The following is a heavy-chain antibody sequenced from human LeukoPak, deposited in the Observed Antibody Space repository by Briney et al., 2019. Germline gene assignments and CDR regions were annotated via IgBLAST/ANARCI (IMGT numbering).Heavy chain of an antibody. CDR3: ARADYGGNAGGF. CDR1: GXTFGDYA. Sequence: GGSLRLSCTASGXTFGDYAMSWFRQAPGKGLEWVGFIRAKTYGGTTQYAASVKDRFTISRDDSKSIAYLQMNSLKTEDTAVCYCARADYGGNAGGFWGQGTLVTVSS. V-gene: IGHV3-49*03. J-gene: IGHJ4*02. CDR2: IRAKTYGGTT. D-gene: IGHD4-23*01.